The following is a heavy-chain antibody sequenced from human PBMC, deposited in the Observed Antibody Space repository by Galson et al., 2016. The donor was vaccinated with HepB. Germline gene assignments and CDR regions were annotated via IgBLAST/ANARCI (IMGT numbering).Heavy chain of an antibody. Sequence: SETLSLTCTVAGGSISSNSYYWGWIRQPPGKGLEWIGCIYYSGNTYYNPSLKSRVTISLDTSKNQFSLELTSVTAADTAVYYCARGHYDTLTGYYKSAGFDYWGQGILVTVSS. V-gene: IGHV4-39*07. CDR3: ARGHYDTLTGYYKSAGFDY. J-gene: IGHJ4*01. D-gene: IGHD3-9*01. CDR2: IYYSGNT. CDR1: GGSISSNSYY.